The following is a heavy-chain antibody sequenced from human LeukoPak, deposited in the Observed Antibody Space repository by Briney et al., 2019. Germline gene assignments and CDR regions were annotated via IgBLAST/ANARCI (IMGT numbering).Heavy chain of an antibody. CDR2: INGDESIT. J-gene: IGHJ4*02. V-gene: IGHV3-74*01. Sequence: TGGSLRLSCAASGFTFSSSWMYWVRQAPGKGLVWVSRINGDESITTYADSVKGRFTISRDNAKNTLYLQMNSLRAEDTAVYYCARGLVPGFLDYWGQGTPVTVSS. CDR1: GFTFSSSW. CDR3: ARGLVPGFLDY. D-gene: IGHD4-11*01.